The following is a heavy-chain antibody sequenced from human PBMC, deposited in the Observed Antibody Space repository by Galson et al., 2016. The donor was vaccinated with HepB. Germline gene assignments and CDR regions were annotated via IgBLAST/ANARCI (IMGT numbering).Heavy chain of an antibody. CDR2: LHFRGGT. V-gene: IGHV4-59*01. J-gene: IGHJ4*02. CDR1: GGSISSYS. Sequence: EPLSLTCTVSGGSISSYSWSWIRQPPGKGLDWTGYLHFRGGTNYNPSLKSRVTISLDTSKNQFSLNLSSVTAADTAVYYCARSRGYNYCVEDYWGQGTLATVSS. CDR3: ARSRGYNYCVEDY. D-gene: IGHD5-18*01.